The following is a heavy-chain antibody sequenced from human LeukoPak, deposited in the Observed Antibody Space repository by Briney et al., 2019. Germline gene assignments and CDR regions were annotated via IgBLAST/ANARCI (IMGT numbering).Heavy chain of an antibody. V-gene: IGHV1-18*01. CDR1: GYTFTSYG. J-gene: IGHJ4*02. CDR2: ISAYNGNT. Sequence: GASVKVSCKASGYTFTSYGIGWVRQAPGQGLEWMGWISAYNGNTNYAQKLQGRVTMTTDTSTSTAYMELRSLRSDDTAVYYCARGGSSGDKARRPFDYWGQGTLVTVSS. CDR3: ARGGSSGDKARRPFDY. D-gene: IGHD6-19*01.